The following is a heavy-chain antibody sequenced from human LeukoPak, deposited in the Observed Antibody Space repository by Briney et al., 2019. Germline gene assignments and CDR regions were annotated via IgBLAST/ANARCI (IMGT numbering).Heavy chain of an antibody. D-gene: IGHD6-13*01. J-gene: IGHJ6*03. V-gene: IGHV4-39*07. CDR3: ARADSSSWYGDPYYYYYMDV. CDR2: IYYSGST. Sequence: SETLSLTCTVSGGSISSSSYYWGWIRQPPGKGLEWIGSIYYSGSTYYNPSLKSRVTISVDTSKNQFSLKLSSVTAADTAVYYCARADSSSWYGDPYYYYYMDVWGKGTTVTVSS. CDR1: GGSISSSSYY.